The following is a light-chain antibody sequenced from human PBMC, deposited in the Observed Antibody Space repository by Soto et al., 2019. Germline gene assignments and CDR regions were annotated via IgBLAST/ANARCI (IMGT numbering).Light chain of an antibody. CDR2: DAS. Sequence: ELVLTQSPATLSVSPGERATLSCRASPGVGSTLAWYQQAPGQAPRLLIYDASTRATGIPARFSGDGSGTEFTLTISSLQSDDIAVYYCQHYKTWPLSFGGGTRVEI. J-gene: IGKJ4*01. V-gene: IGKV3-15*01. CDR1: PGVGST. CDR3: QHYKTWPLS.